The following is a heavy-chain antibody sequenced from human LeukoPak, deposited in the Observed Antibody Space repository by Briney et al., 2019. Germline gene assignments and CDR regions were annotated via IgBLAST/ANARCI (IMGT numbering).Heavy chain of an antibody. D-gene: IGHD6-19*01. CDR3: ARGPAVAGTYDY. Sequence: SETLSLTCAVYGGSFSGYYWSWIRQPPGKGLEWIGYIYYSGSTNYNPSLKSRVTISVDTSKNQFSLKLSSVTAADTAVYYCARGPAVAGTYDYWGQGTLVTVSS. CDR1: GGSFSGYY. J-gene: IGHJ4*02. V-gene: IGHV4-59*01. CDR2: IYYSGST.